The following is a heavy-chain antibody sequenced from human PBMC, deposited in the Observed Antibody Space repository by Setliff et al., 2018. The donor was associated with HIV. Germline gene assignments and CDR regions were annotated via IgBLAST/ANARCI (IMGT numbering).Heavy chain of an antibody. J-gene: IGHJ4*02. Sequence: SETLSLTCTVSGGSISSYYWSWIRQPPGQALEWIGYIYTSGSTNYNPSVKSRVTISIDTSKKQFSLRLTSVTAADSAVYYCARESYGSGTYDYWGQGTLVTVSS. V-gene: IGHV4-4*08. CDR3: ARESYGSGTYDY. CDR2: IYTSGST. CDR1: GGSISSYY. D-gene: IGHD3-10*01.